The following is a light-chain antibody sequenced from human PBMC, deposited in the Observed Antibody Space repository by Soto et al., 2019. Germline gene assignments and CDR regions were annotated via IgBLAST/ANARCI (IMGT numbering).Light chain of an antibody. Sequence: DIVMIQSPDSLAASLGERATINCKSSQSVLYSSNNKNYLAWYQQKPGQPPKLLIYWASTRESGVPDRFSGSGSGTDFTLTVSSLQAEDVAVYYCQQYYSPPYTFGQRTKVDIK. CDR1: QSVLYSSNNKNY. V-gene: IGKV4-1*01. CDR2: WAS. CDR3: QQYYSPPYT. J-gene: IGKJ2*01.